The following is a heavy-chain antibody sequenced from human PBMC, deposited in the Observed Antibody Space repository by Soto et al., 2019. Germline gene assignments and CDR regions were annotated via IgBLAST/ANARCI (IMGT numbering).Heavy chain of an antibody. CDR1: GASISGYH. D-gene: IGHD3-10*01. Sequence: SETLSLTCTVSGASISGYHWSWIRQRPGKGLEWIGYIYYSGSTNYNPSLKSRVTISVDTSKNQFSLKLSSVTAADTAVYYCASRKSSPYFDYRGQGTLVTVSS. CDR2: IYYSGST. CDR3: ASRKSSPYFDY. J-gene: IGHJ4*02. V-gene: IGHV4-59*08.